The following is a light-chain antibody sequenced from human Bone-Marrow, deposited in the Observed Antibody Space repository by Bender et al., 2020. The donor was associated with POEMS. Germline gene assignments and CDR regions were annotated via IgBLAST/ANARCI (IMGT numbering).Light chain of an antibody. Sequence: QSVLTQPPSVSAAPGQQVTISCSGSRSNIGSSYVSWYQQVPGRAPKLLIYENNKRASGIPDRFSGSKSGTSATLGITGLQTRDEADYYCGTRDNSLSAGVFGGGTKLTVL. CDR3: GTRDNSLSAGV. V-gene: IGLV1-51*02. CDR1: RSNIGSSY. CDR2: ENN. J-gene: IGLJ2*01.